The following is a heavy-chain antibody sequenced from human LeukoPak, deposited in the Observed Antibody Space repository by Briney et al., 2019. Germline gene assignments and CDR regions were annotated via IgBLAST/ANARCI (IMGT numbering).Heavy chain of an antibody. CDR1: GFTFSSYG. D-gene: IGHD2-2*01. V-gene: IGHV3-33*06. CDR2: IWYDGSNK. J-gene: IGHJ4*02. Sequence: GGSLRLSCAASGFTFSSYGMHWVRQAPGKGLEWVAVIWYDGSNKYYADSVKGRFTISRDNSKNTLYLQMNGLRAEDTAVYYCAKYIVVVPAAGAYFDYWGQGTLVTVSS. CDR3: AKYIVVVPAAGAYFDY.